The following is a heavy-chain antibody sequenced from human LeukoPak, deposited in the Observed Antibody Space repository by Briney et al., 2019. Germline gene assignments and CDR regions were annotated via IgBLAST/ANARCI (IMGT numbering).Heavy chain of an antibody. Sequence: PGGSLRLSCAASGFPFRSYPMSWVRQAPGQGLEWVSTVSGGGGRTYYADCVKRRCTISRANSKYTLYLSINRRRPDDTAVYYCAKADLGFGASWGQGTMVTVSS. CDR2: VSGGGGRT. D-gene: IGHD4/OR15-4a*01. CDR3: AKADLGFGAS. V-gene: IGHV3-23*01. CDR1: GFPFRSYP. J-gene: IGHJ4*02.